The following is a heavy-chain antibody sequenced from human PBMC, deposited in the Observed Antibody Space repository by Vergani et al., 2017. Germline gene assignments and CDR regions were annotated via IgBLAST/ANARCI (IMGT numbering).Heavy chain of an antibody. Sequence: QVQLVQSGAEVKKPGSSVKVSCKASGGTFSSYTISWVRQAPGQGLEWMGWISAYNGNTNYAQKLQGRVTMTTDTSTSTAYMELRSLRSDDTAVYYCARDDPGDYDFVFDPWGQGTLVTVSS. CDR2: ISAYNGNT. J-gene: IGHJ5*02. CDR1: GGTFSSYT. D-gene: IGHD3-3*01. V-gene: IGHV1-18*01. CDR3: ARDDPGDYDFVFDP.